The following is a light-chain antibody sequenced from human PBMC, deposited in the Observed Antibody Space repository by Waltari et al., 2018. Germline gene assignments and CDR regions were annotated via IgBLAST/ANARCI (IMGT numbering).Light chain of an antibody. CDR1: QGIRSW. CDR3: QQHNGYPRT. Sequence: DIHLTQSPSFLSASVGDRVTITCRARQGIRSWLAWYQQKPGEAPKLLLYDEATLQTGVTSRFSGSGSGAEFTLTISSLQPEDFATYYCQQHNGYPRTFGLGTKVKIK. V-gene: IGKV1-9*01. CDR2: DEA. J-gene: IGKJ1*01.